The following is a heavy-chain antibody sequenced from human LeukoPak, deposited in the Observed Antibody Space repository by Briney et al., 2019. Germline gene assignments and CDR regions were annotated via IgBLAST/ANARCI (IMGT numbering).Heavy chain of an antibody. D-gene: IGHD3-3*01. Sequence: SETLSLXCTVSGGSSSSSSYYWGWSRQPPGKGPEWIGSIYYSGSTHYNPSLKSRVTVSVDTSKNQFSLRLSSVTAADTAVYYSARHRTEAFWSGHYYDYWGQGTLVTVSS. CDR3: ARHRTEAFWSGHYYDY. CDR2: IYYSGST. J-gene: IGHJ4*02. V-gene: IGHV4-39*01. CDR1: GGSSSSSSYY.